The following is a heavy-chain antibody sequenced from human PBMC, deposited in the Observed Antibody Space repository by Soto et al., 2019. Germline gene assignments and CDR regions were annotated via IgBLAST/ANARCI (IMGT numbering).Heavy chain of an antibody. V-gene: IGHV1-3*01. D-gene: IGHD2-2*01. J-gene: IGHJ6*03. CDR2: INAGNGNT. CDR3: ARVGKDYCSSTSCYRGYYYYYYYMDV. CDR1: GYTFTSYA. Sequence: GASVKVSCKASGYTFTSYAMHWVRQAPGQRLEWMGWINAGNGNTKYSQKFQGRVTITRDTSASTAYMELSSLRSEDTAVYYCARVGKDYCSSTSCYRGYYYYYYYMDVWGKGTTVTVSS.